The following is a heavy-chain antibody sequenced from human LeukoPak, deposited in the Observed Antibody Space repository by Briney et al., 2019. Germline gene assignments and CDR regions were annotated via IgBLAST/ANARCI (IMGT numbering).Heavy chain of an antibody. D-gene: IGHD1-14*01. Sequence: ASVKVSCKASGYTFDNFYIHWVRQAPGQGPEWMGWINGNDVSTKYAQKFQGRVTMTRVTAISTVYMDLSGLRPDDTAIYYCARDEGSTYNQLDFWGQGTLVTVSS. CDR3: ARDEGSTYNQLDF. V-gene: IGHV1-2*02. CDR2: INGNDVST. J-gene: IGHJ4*02. CDR1: GYTFDNFY.